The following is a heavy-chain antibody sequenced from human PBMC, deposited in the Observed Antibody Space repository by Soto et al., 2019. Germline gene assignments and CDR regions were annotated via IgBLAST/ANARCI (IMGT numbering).Heavy chain of an antibody. Sequence: GGSLRLSCAASGFTFSNAWMSWVRQAPGKGLEWVGRIKSKTDGGTTDYAAPVKGRFTISRDDSKNTLYLQMNSLKTEDTAVYYCTKAWGDSGWFDYWGQGTMVTVYS. CDR2: IKSKTDGGTT. V-gene: IGHV3-15*01. CDR1: GFTFSNAW. D-gene: IGHD6-19*01. CDR3: TKAWGDSGWFDY. J-gene: IGHJ4*02.